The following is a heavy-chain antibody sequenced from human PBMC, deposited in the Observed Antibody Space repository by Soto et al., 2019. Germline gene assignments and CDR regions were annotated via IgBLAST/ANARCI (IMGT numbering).Heavy chain of an antibody. Sequence: SVKVSCKASGGTFSNYAISWVRQAPGQGLEWMGGIIPIFGTANYAQKFQGRVTITADESTSTAYMELSSLRSEDTAVYYCARDHAAAAGTFDYWGQGTLVTVSS. CDR1: GGTFSNYA. CDR2: IIPIFGTA. J-gene: IGHJ4*02. D-gene: IGHD6-13*01. V-gene: IGHV1-69*13. CDR3: ARDHAAAAGTFDY.